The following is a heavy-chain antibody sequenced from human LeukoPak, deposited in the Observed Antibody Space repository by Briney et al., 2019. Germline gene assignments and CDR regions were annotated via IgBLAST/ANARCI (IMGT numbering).Heavy chain of an antibody. J-gene: IGHJ4*02. CDR1: GFDFSGFS. Sequence: PGGSLRLSCVVSGFDFSGFSMSWVRQAPGKGLEWVAIMEEYGSYIFYVDSVKGRFIITRDNARNSLYLQMNNLRAEDTAVYYCARPRGCGSARCNNFDSWGQGTLVTVSS. V-gene: IGHV3-7*01. D-gene: IGHD2-2*01. CDR3: ARPRGCGSARCNNFDS. CDR2: MEEYGSYI.